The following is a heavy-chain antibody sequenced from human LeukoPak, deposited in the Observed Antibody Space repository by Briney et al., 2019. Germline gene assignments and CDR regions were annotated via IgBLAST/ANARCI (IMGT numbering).Heavy chain of an antibody. CDR2: IYYSGST. CDR3: ARGGPHFDY. V-gene: IGHV4-59*01. J-gene: IGHJ4*02. CDR1: GGSISIYY. Sequence: PSETLSLTCTVYGGSISIYYWSWIRQPPGKGLEWIGYIYYSGSTNYNPSLKSRVTISVDTSKNQFSLKLSSVTAADTAVYYCARGGPHFDYWGQGTLVTVSS. D-gene: IGHD3-16*01.